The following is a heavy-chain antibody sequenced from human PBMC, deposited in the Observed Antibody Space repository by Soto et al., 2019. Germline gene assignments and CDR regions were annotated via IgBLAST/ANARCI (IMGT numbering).Heavy chain of an antibody. CDR3: AGDEAYCGGDCPVVDY. CDR1: GGTFSSYT. D-gene: IGHD2-21*01. V-gene: IGHV1-69*04. Sequence: GASVKVSCKASGGTFSSYTISWVRQAPGQGLERMGRIIPILGIANYAQKFQGRVTITADKSTSTAYMELSSLRSEDTAVYYCAGDEAYCGGDCPVVDYWGQGTLVTVSS. J-gene: IGHJ4*01. CDR2: IIPILGIA.